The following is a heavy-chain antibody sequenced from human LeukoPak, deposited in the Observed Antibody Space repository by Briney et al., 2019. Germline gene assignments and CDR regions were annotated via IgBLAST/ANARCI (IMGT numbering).Heavy chain of an antibody. CDR3: ARDRAAAGKHTDAFDI. CDR2: INHSGST. V-gene: IGHV4-34*01. Sequence: PSETLSLTCAVYGGSFSGYYWSWIRQPPGKGLEWIGEINHSGSTNYNPSLKSRVTISVDTSKNQFSLKLSSVTAADTAVYYCARDRAAAGKHTDAFDIWGQGTMVTVSS. J-gene: IGHJ3*02. D-gene: IGHD6-13*01. CDR1: GGSFSGYY.